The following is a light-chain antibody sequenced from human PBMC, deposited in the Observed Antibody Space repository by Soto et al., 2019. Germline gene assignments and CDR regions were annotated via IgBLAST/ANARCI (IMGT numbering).Light chain of an antibody. V-gene: IGKV3-15*01. CDR1: RSVDTD. CDR2: ATS. CDR3: HQYYNRPPWT. Sequence: EILMTQSPATLSVSPGDSATLSCRASRSVDTDLAWYQQKPGQAPRLLFFATSARSTGVPDRVRGSRSGTDFTLTISSLQPEDSATYYCHQYYNRPPWTFGQGTQVEI. J-gene: IGKJ1*01.